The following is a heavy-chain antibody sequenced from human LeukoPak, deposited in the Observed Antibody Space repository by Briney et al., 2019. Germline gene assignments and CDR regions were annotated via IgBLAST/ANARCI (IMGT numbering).Heavy chain of an antibody. CDR2: IYIKST. V-gene: IGHV4-59*01. J-gene: IGHJ4*02. D-gene: IGHD6-19*01. CDR1: GGSISTFS. CDR3: ARDTTVASGMQY. Sequence: PSETLSLTCTDSGGSISTFSWSWIRQFPGKGLEWIGSIYIKSTNYNPSLKSRVAISVDTSKNQFSLRLDSVTTADTAVYYCARDTTVASGMQYWGQGTLVTVSS.